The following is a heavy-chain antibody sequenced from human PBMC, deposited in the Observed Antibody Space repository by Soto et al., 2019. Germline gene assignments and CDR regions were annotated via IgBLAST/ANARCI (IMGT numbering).Heavy chain of an antibody. CDR2: ISAYNGNT. D-gene: IGHD3-22*01. V-gene: IGHV1-18*01. CDR1: GYTFTSYG. J-gene: IGHJ4*02. Sequence: ASVKVSCKASGYTFTSYGISWVRQAPGQGLEWMGWISAYNGNTNYAQKLQGRVTMTTGTSTSTAYMELRSLRSDDTAVYYCARIGENYYDSSGLHYWGQGTLVTVSS. CDR3: ARIGENYYDSSGLHY.